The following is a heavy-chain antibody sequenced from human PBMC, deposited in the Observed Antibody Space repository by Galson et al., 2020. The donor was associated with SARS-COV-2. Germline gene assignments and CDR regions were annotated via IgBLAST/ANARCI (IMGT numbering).Heavy chain of an antibody. J-gene: IGHJ5*02. V-gene: IGHV3-49*03. CDR3: AKGGALRAGAARA. Sequence: GESLKISCAASGFTFTDHGMSWFRQAPGKGLEWVSFIRSRAYGGTTEYAASVKGRFTISRDDSKSIVYLEMSSLRTDDTGVYHCAKGGALRAGAARAWGQGTLVAVSS. CDR2: IRSRAYGGTT. D-gene: IGHD6-19*01. CDR1: GFTFTDHG.